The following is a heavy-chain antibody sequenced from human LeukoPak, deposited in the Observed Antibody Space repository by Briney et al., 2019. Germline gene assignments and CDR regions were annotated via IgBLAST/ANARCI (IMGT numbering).Heavy chain of an antibody. CDR2: IKQDGSEE. J-gene: IGHJ6*02. Sequence: GGSLRLSCAASGFTFSSYWMSWVRQAPRKGRDGVANIKQDGSEEVYVDYVKGRFTISRDKAKNSLFLQLNPLRAEDTAVYYCARDSYSSTWSYGMDVWGQGTTVTVSS. V-gene: IGHV3-7*05. CDR3: ARDSYSSTWSYGMDV. D-gene: IGHD6-6*01. CDR1: GFTFSSYW.